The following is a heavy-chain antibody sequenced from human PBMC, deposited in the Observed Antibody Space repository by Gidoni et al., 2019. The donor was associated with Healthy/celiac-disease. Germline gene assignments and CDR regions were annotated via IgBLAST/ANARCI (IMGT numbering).Heavy chain of an antibody. CDR3: ARGIASGSYFFDY. J-gene: IGHJ4*02. Sequence: EVQLVESGGGLVKPGGSLSPSCAASGFPFSSYSRNWVRKAPGKGLECVSTIISSISYIYYADSVKGRVTISRDNAKNSLYLQMNSLRAEDTAVYYCARGIASGSYFFDYWGQGTLVTVSS. D-gene: IGHD1-26*01. CDR2: IISSISYI. CDR1: GFPFSSYS. V-gene: IGHV3-21*01.